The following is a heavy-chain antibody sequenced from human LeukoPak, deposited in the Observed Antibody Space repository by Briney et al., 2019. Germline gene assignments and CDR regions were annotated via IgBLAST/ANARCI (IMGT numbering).Heavy chain of an antibody. Sequence: SQTLSLTCTVSGGSISSGDYYWSWIRQPPGKGLEWIGYIYYSGSTYYNPCLKSRATISVDTSKNQFSLKLSSLTAADTAVYYCARAPAFGFGELQRRFDYWGQGTLVTVSS. J-gene: IGHJ4*02. CDR3: ARAPAFGFGELQRRFDY. V-gene: IGHV4-30-4*08. D-gene: IGHD3-10*01. CDR1: GGSISSGDYY. CDR2: IYYSGST.